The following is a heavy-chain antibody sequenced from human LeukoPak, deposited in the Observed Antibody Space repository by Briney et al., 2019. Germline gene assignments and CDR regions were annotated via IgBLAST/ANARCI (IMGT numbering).Heavy chain of an antibody. Sequence: GRTLRLSCAASGFTFSSYGMHWVRQAPGKGLEWVAVISYDGSNKYYADSVKGRFTISRDNSKNTLYLQMNSLRADDTAVYYCAKDVEYNSSLEPSDYWGQGTLVTVSS. CDR1: GFTFSSYG. J-gene: IGHJ4*02. CDR2: ISYDGSNK. CDR3: AKDVEYNSSLEPSDY. D-gene: IGHD6-6*01. V-gene: IGHV3-30*18.